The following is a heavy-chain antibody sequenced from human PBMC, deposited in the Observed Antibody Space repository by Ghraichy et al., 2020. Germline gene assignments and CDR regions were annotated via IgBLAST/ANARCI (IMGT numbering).Heavy chain of an antibody. CDR1: GGSISSYY. Sequence: SETLSLTCTVSGGSISSYYWSWIRQPAGKGREWIGRIYTSGSTNYNPSLKSRVTMSVDTSKNQFSLKLSSVTAADTAVYYCARHMKDYYDSSGYYPLYYYYGMDVWGQGTTVTVSS. CDR2: IYTSGST. D-gene: IGHD3-22*01. J-gene: IGHJ6*02. CDR3: ARHMKDYYDSSGYYPLYYYYGMDV. V-gene: IGHV4-4*07.